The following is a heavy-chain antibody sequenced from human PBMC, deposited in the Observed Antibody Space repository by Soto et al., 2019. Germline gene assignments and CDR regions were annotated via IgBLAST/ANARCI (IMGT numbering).Heavy chain of an antibody. CDR1: GGSISSYY. Sequence: SSETLSLTCTVSGGSISSYYWSWIRQPPGKGLEWIGYIYYSGSTNYNPSLKSRVTISVDTSKNQFSLKLSSVTAADTAVYYCARSPTGGWFDPWGQGTLVTVSS. CDR3: ARSPTGGWFDP. CDR2: IYYSGST. D-gene: IGHD4-17*01. V-gene: IGHV4-59*01. J-gene: IGHJ5*02.